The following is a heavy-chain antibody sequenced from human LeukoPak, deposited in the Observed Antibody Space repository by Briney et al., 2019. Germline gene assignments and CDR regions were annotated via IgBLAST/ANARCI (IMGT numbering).Heavy chain of an antibody. CDR2: VSNSGTT. Sequence: SETLSLTCTVSGGSISHYYWSWIRQSPGKGLEWIGYVSNSGTTNYRPSLRSRVTVSVDTSQNHVSLKLTSMTAADTGLYYCARHHSSAYPFDCWGQGTLVTVSS. J-gene: IGHJ4*02. D-gene: IGHD3-22*01. V-gene: IGHV4-59*08. CDR3: ARHHSSAYPFDC. CDR1: GGSISHYY.